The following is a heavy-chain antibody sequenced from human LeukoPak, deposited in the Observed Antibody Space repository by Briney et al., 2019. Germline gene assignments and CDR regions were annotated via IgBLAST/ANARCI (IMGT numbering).Heavy chain of an antibody. CDR3: AKDRVGADHDAFDI. CDR1: GFTFDDYA. V-gene: IGHV3-9*01. D-gene: IGHD1-26*01. Sequence: PGGSLRLSCAASGFTFDDYAMHWVRQAPGKGLEWVSGISWNSGSIGYADSVKGRFTISRDNAKNSLYLQMNSLRAEGTALYYCAKDRVGADHDAFDIWGQGTMVTVSS. J-gene: IGHJ3*02. CDR2: ISWNSGSI.